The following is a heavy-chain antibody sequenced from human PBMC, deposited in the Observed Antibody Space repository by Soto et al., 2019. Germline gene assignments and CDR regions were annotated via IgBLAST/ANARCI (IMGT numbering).Heavy chain of an antibody. CDR3: AKDLKAVAGTSGVVDP. V-gene: IGHV3-23*01. CDR1: GFTFSSYA. CDR2: ISGSGGST. J-gene: IGHJ5*02. D-gene: IGHD6-19*01. Sequence: GGSLRLSCAASGFTFSSYAMSWVRQAPGKGLGWVSAISGSGGSTYYADSVKGRFTISRDNSKNTLYLQMNSLRAEDTAVYYCAKDLKAVAGTSGVVDPWGQGTLVTVSS.